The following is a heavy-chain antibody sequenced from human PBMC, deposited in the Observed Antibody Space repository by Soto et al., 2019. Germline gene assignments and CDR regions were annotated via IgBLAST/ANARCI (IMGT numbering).Heavy chain of an antibody. V-gene: IGHV3-23*01. CDR1: GFTFSSYA. Sequence: GGSLRLSCAASGFTFSSYAMSWVRQAPGKGLEWVSSISGSGGGTYYADSVKGRFTFSRDNSKNTLYLQVNSLRAEDTAVYYCAKFGMATTKRSPPYYIDYWGQGAQVTVSS. D-gene: IGHD1-1*01. CDR2: ISGSGGGT. CDR3: AKFGMATTKRSPPYYIDY. J-gene: IGHJ4*02.